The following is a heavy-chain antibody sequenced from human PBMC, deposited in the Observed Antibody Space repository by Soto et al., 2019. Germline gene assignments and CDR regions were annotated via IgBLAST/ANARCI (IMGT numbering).Heavy chain of an antibody. D-gene: IGHD1-26*01. J-gene: IGHJ4*02. CDR1: GFTFSTYG. CDR3: ARDGSGRTHQFDY. CDR2: IWYDGSNK. V-gene: IGHV3-33*01. Sequence: QVQLGESGGGVGQPGWSLRLSCAASGFTFSTYGVHWVRQAPGKGLEWVAVIWYDGSNKYYADSVKGRFTISRDNSKNTLYRQMNSLRAEDTAVYYCARDGSGRTHQFDYWGQGTLVTVSS.